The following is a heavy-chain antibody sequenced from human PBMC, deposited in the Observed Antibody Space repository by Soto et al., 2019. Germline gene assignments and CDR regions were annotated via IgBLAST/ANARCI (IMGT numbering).Heavy chain of an antibody. Sequence: SETLSLTCTVSGASISDDGYYWSWIRQVPGKGLEWIGYIYYSGRTYYNPSLESRVKISVDTSNNQLSLKMSSVTAADTAIYYCARGSDLCGSISCDWFDPWGLGLLVTVSS. CDR2: IYYSGRT. D-gene: IGHD1-1*01. J-gene: IGHJ5*02. CDR1: GASISDDGYY. CDR3: ARGSDLCGSISCDWFDP. V-gene: IGHV4-31*03.